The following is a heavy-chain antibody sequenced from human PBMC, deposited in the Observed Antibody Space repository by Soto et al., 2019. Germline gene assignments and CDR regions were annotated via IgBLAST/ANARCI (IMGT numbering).Heavy chain of an antibody. CDR1: GFTFSSYA. D-gene: IGHD5-18*01. Sequence: GGSLRLSCAVSGFTFSSYAMSWVRQAPGGALDWVSTIIGNGGSTYYADSVKGRFTISRDNSKNTVYLQMNSLRAEDTAVYYCAKYSYGQIDYWGQGTLVTVSS. J-gene: IGHJ4*02. CDR2: IIGNGGST. V-gene: IGHV3-23*01. CDR3: AKYSYGQIDY.